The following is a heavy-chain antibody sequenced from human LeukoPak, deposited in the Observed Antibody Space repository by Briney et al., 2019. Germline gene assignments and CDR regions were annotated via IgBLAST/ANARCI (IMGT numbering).Heavy chain of an antibody. CDR1: GFTFSSYW. Sequence: GGSLRLPCAASGFTFSSYWMNWVRQAPGKGLVWVSRIASDGSSTTYADPVKGRFSISRDNAKNTLYLQMNSLRVEDTAVYYCARGRPHGNDYWGQGTLITVSS. CDR3: ARGRPHGNDY. CDR2: IASDGSST. J-gene: IGHJ4*02. V-gene: IGHV3-74*01. D-gene: IGHD4-23*01.